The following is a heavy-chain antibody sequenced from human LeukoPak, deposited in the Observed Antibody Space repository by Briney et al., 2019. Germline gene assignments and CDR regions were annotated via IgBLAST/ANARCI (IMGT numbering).Heavy chain of an antibody. V-gene: IGHV4-59*08. CDR1: GGSISSYY. J-gene: IGHJ6*02. CDR2: IYYSGST. CDR3: ASTDLNYGMDV. Sequence: SETLSLTCTVSGGSISSYYWSWIRQPPGKGLEWIGHIYYSGSTNYNPSLKSRVTISVDTSKNQFSLKLSSLTAADTAVYYCASTDLNYGMDVWGQGTTVTVSS.